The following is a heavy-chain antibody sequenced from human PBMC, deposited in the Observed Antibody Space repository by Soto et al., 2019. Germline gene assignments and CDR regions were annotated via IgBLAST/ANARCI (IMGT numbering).Heavy chain of an antibody. CDR3: AKDIGFSYVRYYFDY. Sequence: QVQLVESGGGVVQPGRSLRLSCAASGFTFSSYGMHWVRQAPGKGLEWVAVISYDGSNKYYADSVKGRFTSSRDKSKNTLELQMNSLRAEDTAVYYCAKDIGFSYVRYYFDYWGQGTLVTVSS. CDR1: GFTFSSYG. V-gene: IGHV3-30*18. J-gene: IGHJ4*02. D-gene: IGHD3-3*01. CDR2: ISYDGSNK.